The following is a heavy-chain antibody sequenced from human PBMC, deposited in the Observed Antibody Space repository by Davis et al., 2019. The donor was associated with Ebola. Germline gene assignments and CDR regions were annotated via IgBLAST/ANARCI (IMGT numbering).Heavy chain of an antibody. CDR1: GYTFTGYY. CDR3: ARGSNPGDIRDY. D-gene: IGHD4-23*01. J-gene: IGHJ4*02. V-gene: IGHV1-2*02. Sequence: ASVKVSCKTSGYTFTGYYMHWVRQAPGQGLEWMGWINPNSGGTNYAQKFQGRVTMTRDTSISTAYMELSRLRSDDTAVYYCARGSNPGDIRDYWGQGTLVTVSS. CDR2: INPNSGGT.